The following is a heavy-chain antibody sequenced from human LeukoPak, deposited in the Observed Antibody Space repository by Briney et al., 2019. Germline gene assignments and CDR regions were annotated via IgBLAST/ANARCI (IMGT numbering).Heavy chain of an antibody. CDR2: INSEITTT. D-gene: IGHD3-22*01. CDR1: LFTPTSYW. V-gene: IGHV3-74*01. Sequence: PRRSPRLSPAASLFTPTSYWMHTVGQPPGPQVVWFSRINSEITTTNYAASVKCRFTISRDNSKDTLYLQMNSVRAQHPAGHYCAREENDSSGQRQYYFDYWGQGTLVTVSS. CDR3: AREENDSSGQRQYYFDY. J-gene: IGHJ4*02.